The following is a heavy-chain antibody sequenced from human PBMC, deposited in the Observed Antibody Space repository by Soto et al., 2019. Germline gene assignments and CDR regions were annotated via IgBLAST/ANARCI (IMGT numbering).Heavy chain of an antibody. CDR2: IYYSGST. V-gene: IGHV4-31*02. J-gene: IGHJ5*02. D-gene: IGHD6-6*01. CDR1: GGSISSGGYY. Sequence: TLSLTCTVSGGSISSGGYYWSWIRQHPGKGLEWIGYIYYSGSTYFNPSLKSRLTISVDTSKNQFSLQLSSVTAADTAVYYXXXXGNSSSSEGANWFDPWGQGTLVTVSS. CDR3: XXXGNSSSSEGANWFDP.